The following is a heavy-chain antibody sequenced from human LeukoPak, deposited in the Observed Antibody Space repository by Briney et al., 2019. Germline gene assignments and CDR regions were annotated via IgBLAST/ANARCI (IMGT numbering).Heavy chain of an antibody. V-gene: IGHV3-7*01. D-gene: IGHD6-6*01. CDR2: IKEDGSEK. CDR3: ARGGNSSWDY. Sequence: PGGSLRLSCAASGFTFNSYWMSWVRQAPGKGLEWVANIKEDGSEKYYVDSVKGRFTISRDNAKNSLYLQMNSLRVEDTAVYYCARGGNSSWDYWGQGALVTVSS. CDR1: GFTFNSYW. J-gene: IGHJ4*02.